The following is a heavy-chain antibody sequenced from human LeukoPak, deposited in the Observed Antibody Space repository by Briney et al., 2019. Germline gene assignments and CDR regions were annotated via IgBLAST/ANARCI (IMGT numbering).Heavy chain of an antibody. CDR1: GGSISSYY. V-gene: IGHV4-59*01. Sequence: PSETLSLTCTVSGGSISSYYWSWIRQPPGKGLEWIGYIYYSGSTNYNPSLKSRVTISVDTSKNQFSLKLSSVTAADTAVYYCARGIYDFWSALDAFDIWGQGTMVTVSS. D-gene: IGHD3-3*01. CDR2: IYYSGST. CDR3: ARGIYDFWSALDAFDI. J-gene: IGHJ3*02.